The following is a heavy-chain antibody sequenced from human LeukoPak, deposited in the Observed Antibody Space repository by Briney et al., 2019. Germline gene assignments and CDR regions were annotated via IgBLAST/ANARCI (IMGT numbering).Heavy chain of an antibody. CDR3: AREGPVAPNYYYYYMDV. D-gene: IGHD2-15*01. CDR2: IKKDGSEK. Sequence: GGSLRLSCAASGFTFSSYWMSWVRQAPGKGLEWVANIKKDGSEKYYVDSVKGRFTISRDNAKNSLYLQMNSLRAEDTAVYYCAREGPVAPNYYYYYMDVWGKGTTVIVSS. CDR1: GFTFSSYW. J-gene: IGHJ6*03. V-gene: IGHV3-7*01.